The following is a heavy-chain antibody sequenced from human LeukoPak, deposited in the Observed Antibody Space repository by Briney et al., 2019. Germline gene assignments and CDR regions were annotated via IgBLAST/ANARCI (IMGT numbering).Heavy chain of an antibody. CDR1: GFTFSSYE. D-gene: IGHD3-10*01. CDR2: IGSSGSTI. CDR3: ARFYYGSGTHSFDY. J-gene: IGHJ4*02. Sequence: GGSLTLSCAASGFTFSSYEMNWVRQAPGKGLEGVSYIGSSGSTIYYADSVKGRFTISRDNAKNSLYLQMNSLRAEDTAVYYCARFYYGSGTHSFDYWGQGTLVTVSS. V-gene: IGHV3-48*03.